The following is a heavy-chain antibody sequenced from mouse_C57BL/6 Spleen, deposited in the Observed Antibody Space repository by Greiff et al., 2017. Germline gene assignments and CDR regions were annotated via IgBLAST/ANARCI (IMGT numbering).Heavy chain of an antibody. CDR1: GYTFTDYY. CDR3: AEGSSTYAMDY. J-gene: IGHJ4*01. D-gene: IGHD1-1*01. Sequence: EVQLQQSGPELVKPGASVKMSCKASGYTFTDYYMHWVKQSHGKSLARIGYIYPNNGGNGYNQKFKGKATLTVDKSSSTACMELRSLPSADSAVYYCAEGSSTYAMDYWGQGTSVTVSA. CDR2: IYPNNGGN. V-gene: IGHV1-34*01.